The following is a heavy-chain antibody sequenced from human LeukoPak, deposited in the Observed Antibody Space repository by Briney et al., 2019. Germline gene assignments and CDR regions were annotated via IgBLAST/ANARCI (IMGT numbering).Heavy chain of an antibody. Sequence: GGSLRLSCAASGFTFGSSEINWMRQAPGKGPEWGSSIDGTSSNIHYADSVKGRFTISRDSVKILVYLQMNSLRDEDTDVYYCDYQGKWGQGTLVTVSS. CDR2: IDGTSSNI. D-gene: IGHD5-12*01. CDR1: GFTFGSSE. J-gene: IGHJ1*01. V-gene: IGHV3-48*02. CDR3: DYQGK.